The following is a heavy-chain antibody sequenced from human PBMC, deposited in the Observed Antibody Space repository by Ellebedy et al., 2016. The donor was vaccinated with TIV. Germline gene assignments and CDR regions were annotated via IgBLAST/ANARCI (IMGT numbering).Heavy chain of an antibody. CDR1: GFSFGGFA. CDR3: AKCQTGYNSKEQFHFEY. Sequence: GESLKISCAASGFSFGGFAMTWVRQAPGKGLEWVSTISGSGGTTYYTYSVRGRFTVSRDNSKNTLDLQMNSGRAEDTAVYYCAKCQTGYNSKEQFHFEYWGQGSLVTVSS. CDR2: ISGSGGTT. V-gene: IGHV3-23*01. J-gene: IGHJ4*02. D-gene: IGHD5-24*01.